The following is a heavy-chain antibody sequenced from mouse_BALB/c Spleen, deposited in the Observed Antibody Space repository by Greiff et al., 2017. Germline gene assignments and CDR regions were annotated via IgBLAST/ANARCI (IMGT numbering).Heavy chain of an antibody. J-gene: IGHJ2*01. CDR1: GYTFTSYW. CDR3: ARHETGFDY. V-gene: IGHV1S132*01. Sequence: QVQLQQSGAELVKPGASVKLSCKTSGYTFTSYWIQWVKQRPGQGLGWIGEIFPGTGTTYYNEKFKGKATLTIDTSSSTAYMQLSSLTSEDSAVYFCARHETGFDYWGQGTTLTVSS. CDR2: IFPGTGTT. D-gene: IGHD4-1*01.